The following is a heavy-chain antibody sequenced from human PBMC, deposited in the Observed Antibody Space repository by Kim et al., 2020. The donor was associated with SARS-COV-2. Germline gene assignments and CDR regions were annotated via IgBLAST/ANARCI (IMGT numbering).Heavy chain of an antibody. V-gene: IGHV4-39*01. J-gene: IGHJ4*02. D-gene: IGHD6-13*01. CDR3: ARRLAAAGAFFDY. Sequence: YNPSLKSRVTISVDTSKNQFSLKLSSVTAADTAVYYCARRLAAAGAFFDYWGQGTLVTVSS.